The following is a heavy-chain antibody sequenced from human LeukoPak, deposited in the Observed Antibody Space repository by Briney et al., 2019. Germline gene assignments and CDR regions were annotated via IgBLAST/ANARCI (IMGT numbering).Heavy chain of an antibody. V-gene: IGHV4-34*01. CDR2: INHSGST. J-gene: IGHJ6*03. Sequence: PSETLSLTCAVYGGSFSGYYWSWIRQPPGKGLEWIGEINHSGSTNYNPSLKSRVTISVDTSKNQFSLKLSSVTAADTAVYYCARESRYRSWLVHSYMDVWGKGTTVTISS. CDR3: ARESRYRSWLVHSYMDV. D-gene: IGHD6-19*01. CDR1: GGSFSGYY.